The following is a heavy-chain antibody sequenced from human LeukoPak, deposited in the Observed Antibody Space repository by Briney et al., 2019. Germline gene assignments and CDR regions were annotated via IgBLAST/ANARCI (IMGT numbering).Heavy chain of an antibody. D-gene: IGHD2-15*01. V-gene: IGHV3-23*01. J-gene: IGHJ4*02. CDR2: ICGGGGRT. Sequence: GGSLRLSCAASGFTFSNYAMSWVGQAPGKGLEWVSDICGGGGRTYYADSVKGRFTISIDISNNPLYLQMNFLSSDDTAVYYCAKLSRDSCYSASDHWGQGTLVTVSS. CDR1: GFTFSNYA. CDR3: AKLSRDSCYSASDH.